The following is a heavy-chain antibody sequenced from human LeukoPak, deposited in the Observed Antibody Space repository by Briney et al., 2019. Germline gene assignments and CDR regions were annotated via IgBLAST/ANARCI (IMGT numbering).Heavy chain of an antibody. CDR1: GFTFSSYG. Sequence: PGGSLRLSCAASGFTFSSYGMHWVRQAPGKGLEWVAFIRYDGSNKYYADSVKGRFTISRDNSKNTLYLQMNSLRAEDTAVYYCAKRSISIAAAGTDYWGQGTLVTVSS. CDR3: AKRSISIAAAGTDY. J-gene: IGHJ4*02. V-gene: IGHV3-30*02. D-gene: IGHD6-13*01. CDR2: IRYDGSNK.